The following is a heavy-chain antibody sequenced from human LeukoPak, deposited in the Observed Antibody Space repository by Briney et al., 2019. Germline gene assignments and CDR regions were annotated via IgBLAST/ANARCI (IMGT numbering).Heavy chain of an antibody. J-gene: IGHJ4*02. V-gene: IGHV3-66*02. CDR1: GFTVSSNY. CDR3: ARGHDYGDYVLDY. Sequence: PGGSLRLSCAASGFTVSSNYMSWVRQAPGKGLEGVSVIYSGGSTYYADSVKGRFTISRDNSKNTLYLQMNSLRAEDTAVYYCARGHDYGDYVLDYWGQGTLVTVSS. D-gene: IGHD4-17*01. CDR2: IYSGGST.